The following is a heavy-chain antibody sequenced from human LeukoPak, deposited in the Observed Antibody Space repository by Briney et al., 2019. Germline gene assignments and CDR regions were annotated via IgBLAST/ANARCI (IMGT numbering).Heavy chain of an antibody. CDR3: ARDRIAVAGDNWFDP. CDR1: GDSMDVYY. CDR2: IYYSGST. D-gene: IGHD6-19*01. Sequence: SETLSLTCTVVGDSMDVYYWTWLRQAPGKGLEWIGYIYYSGSTNYNPSLKSRVTISVDTSKNQFSLKLSSVTAADTAVYYCARDRIAVAGDNWFDPWGQGTLVTVSS. J-gene: IGHJ5*02. V-gene: IGHV4-59*01.